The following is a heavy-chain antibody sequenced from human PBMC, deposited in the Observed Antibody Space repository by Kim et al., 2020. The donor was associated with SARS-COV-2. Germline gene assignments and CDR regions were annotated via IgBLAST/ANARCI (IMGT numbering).Heavy chain of an antibody. J-gene: IGHJ4*02. CDR3: ARDYYGSRISFSDY. V-gene: IGHV3-48*02. D-gene: IGHD3-10*01. Sequence: DSVKGRFTISRDNAKNSLYLQMTSLRDEDTAVYYCARDYYGSRISFSDYWGQGTLVTVSS.